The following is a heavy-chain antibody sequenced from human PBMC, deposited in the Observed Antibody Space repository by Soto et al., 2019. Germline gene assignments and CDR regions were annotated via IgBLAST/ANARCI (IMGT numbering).Heavy chain of an antibody. CDR3: ARDLRDLWSGYMDY. D-gene: IGHD3-3*01. J-gene: IGHJ4*02. CDR2: ISSSSSYI. Sequence: GGSLRLSCAASGFTFSSYSMNWVRQAPGKGLEWVSSISSSSSYIYYADSVKARFTISRDNAKNSLYLQMNSLRAEDTAVYYCARDLRDLWSGYMDYWGQGTLVTVSS. CDR1: GFTFSSYS. V-gene: IGHV3-21*01.